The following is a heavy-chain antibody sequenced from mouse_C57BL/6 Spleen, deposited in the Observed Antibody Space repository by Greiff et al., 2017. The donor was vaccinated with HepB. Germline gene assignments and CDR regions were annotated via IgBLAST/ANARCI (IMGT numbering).Heavy chain of an antibody. CDR1: GYTFTSYW. Sequence: QVQLQQSGAELVKPGASVKLSCKASGYTFTSYWMQWVKQRPGQGLEWIGEIDPSDSYTNYNQKFKGKATLTVDTSSSTAYMQLSSLTSEDSAVYYCARGSRAMDYWGQGTSVTVSS. J-gene: IGHJ4*01. D-gene: IGHD1-1*01. CDR3: ARGSRAMDY. CDR2: IDPSDSYT. V-gene: IGHV1-50*01.